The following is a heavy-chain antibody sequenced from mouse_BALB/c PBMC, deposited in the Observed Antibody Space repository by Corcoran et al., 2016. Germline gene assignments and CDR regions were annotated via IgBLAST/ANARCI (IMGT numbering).Heavy chain of an antibody. CDR3: ARGTMTFAY. J-gene: IGHJ3*01. CDR1: GYTFTNYG. D-gene: IGHD2-4*01. V-gene: IGHV9-3*02. CDR2: INTNTGEP. Sequence: QIQLVQSGPELKKPGETVKISCKASGYTFTNYGMTWVKQAPGKGLKWMGWINTNTGEPTYAEEFKGRFAFSLETSASTAYLQINNLKNEDTATYFCARGTMTFAYWGQGTLVTVSA.